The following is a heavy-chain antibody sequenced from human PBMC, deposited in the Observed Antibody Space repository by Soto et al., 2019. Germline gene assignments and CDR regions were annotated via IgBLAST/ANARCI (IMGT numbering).Heavy chain of an antibody. D-gene: IGHD2-15*01. J-gene: IGHJ6*02. CDR3: AKLAGYCSGNSCHGDYAMDV. V-gene: IGHV4-39*01. Sequence: SETLSLTCSVSGGSISSKSYSWGWIRQPPGKGLEWIGTFYYSENTYYNPSLKSRVTISVDTSKNQFSLKLSSVTAADTAVYYCAKLAGYCSGNSCHGDYAMDVWGQGTTVT. CDR1: GGSISSKSYS. CDR2: FYYSENT.